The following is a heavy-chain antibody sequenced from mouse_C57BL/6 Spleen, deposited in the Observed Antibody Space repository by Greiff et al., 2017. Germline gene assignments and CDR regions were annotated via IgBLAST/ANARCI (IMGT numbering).Heavy chain of an antibody. CDR1: GYTFTSYW. CDR2: IDPSDSET. D-gene: IGHD1-1*01. J-gene: IGHJ3*01. V-gene: IGHV1-52*01. Sequence: QVQLQQPGAELVRPGSSVKLSCKASGYTFTSYWMHWVKQRPIQGLEWIGNIDPSDSETHYNQKFKDKATLTVDKSSSTAYMQLSSLTSEDSAVYYCARRGITTVAPFDYWGQGTLVTVSA. CDR3: ARRGITTVAPFDY.